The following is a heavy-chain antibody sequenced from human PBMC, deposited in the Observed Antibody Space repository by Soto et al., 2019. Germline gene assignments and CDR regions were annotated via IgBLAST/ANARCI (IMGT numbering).Heavy chain of an antibody. J-gene: IGHJ6*02. V-gene: IGHV5-51*03. CDR1: GYTFTNYW. Sequence: PGASLEISCKVSGYTFTNYWIGCVRQMPGKGLEWMGIIYPGDSDTKYNPSFQGQVTISADKSITTTYLRWTSLKASDTAIYYCAASIFYYGMDVWGQGTTVTV. CDR3: AASIFYYGMDV. CDR2: IYPGDSDT.